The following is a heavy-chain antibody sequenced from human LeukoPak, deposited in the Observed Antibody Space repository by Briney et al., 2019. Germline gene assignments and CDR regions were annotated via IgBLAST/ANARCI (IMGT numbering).Heavy chain of an antibody. CDR2: IIPIFGTA. CDR1: GGTFSSYA. Sequence: GASVKVSCKASGGTFSSYAISWARQAPGQGLEWMGGIIPIFGTANYAQKFQGRVTITADESTSTAYMELSSLRSEDTAVYYRASHYDFWSGYPYYYYYYGMDVWGQGTTVTVSS. CDR3: ASHYDFWSGYPYYYYYYGMDV. V-gene: IGHV1-69*13. D-gene: IGHD3-3*01. J-gene: IGHJ6*02.